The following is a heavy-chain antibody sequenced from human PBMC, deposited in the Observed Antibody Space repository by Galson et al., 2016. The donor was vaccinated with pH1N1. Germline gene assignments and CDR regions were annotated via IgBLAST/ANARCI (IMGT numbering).Heavy chain of an antibody. CDR3: IRDLGRLRDF. Sequence: SVKVSCKASRYIFTRDYFHWVRQAPGQGLEWMGVIDPSNGGTTFAQKFQGLVTMTRDTSTSTVYMEVSGLKSDDTAVYYCIRDLGRLRDFWGQGTLVTVSS. CDR2: IDPSNGGT. D-gene: IGHD7-27*01. CDR1: RYIFTRDY. J-gene: IGHJ4*02. V-gene: IGHV1-46*03.